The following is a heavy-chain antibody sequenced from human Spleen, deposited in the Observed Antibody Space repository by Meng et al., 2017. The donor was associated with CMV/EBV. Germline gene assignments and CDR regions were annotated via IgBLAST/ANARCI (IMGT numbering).Heavy chain of an antibody. Sequence: FTFNGYAVSWVRQAPGKGLGWVSGISGSGGGTDYADSVKGRFTISRDNGRNTVYLQMDSLREDDTAVYYCAKGGCNSLTCYRRSFDVWGQGTMVTVSS. V-gene: IGHV3-23*01. CDR2: ISGSGGGT. D-gene: IGHD2/OR15-2a*01. CDR3: AKGGCNSLTCYRRSFDV. CDR1: FTFNGYA. J-gene: IGHJ3*01.